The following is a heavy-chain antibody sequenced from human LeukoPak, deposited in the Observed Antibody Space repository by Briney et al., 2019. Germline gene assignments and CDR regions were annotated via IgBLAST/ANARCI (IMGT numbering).Heavy chain of an antibody. CDR2: IFTSGSP. CDR3: ARRWNYKDAFDI. J-gene: IGHJ3*02. Sequence: SETLSLTCDVSGGSISSGTHYWTWIRQPVGKGLEWLGRIFTSGSPTYNSSLKSRLTISIDKSKNQFSLKLSSVTAADTAIYYCARRWNYKDAFDIWGLGTMVTVSS. D-gene: IGHD1-7*01. CDR1: GGSISSGTHY. V-gene: IGHV4-61*02.